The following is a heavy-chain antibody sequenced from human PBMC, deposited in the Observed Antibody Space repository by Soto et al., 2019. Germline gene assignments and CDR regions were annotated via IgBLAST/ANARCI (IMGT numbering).Heavy chain of an antibody. CDR2: IYYSGTT. V-gene: IGHV4-59*08. CDR1: GGSISDYY. Sequence: QVQLQESGPGLVKPSETLSLTCTVSGGSISDYYWSWIRQPPGKGLEWIGYIYYSGTTNYSPSLKSRVTTSVDTSKNQFSLELSSVTAADSAIYYCARQSGGYYSYGMDVWGQGTTVTVSS. D-gene: IGHD1-26*01. J-gene: IGHJ6*02. CDR3: ARQSGGYYSYGMDV.